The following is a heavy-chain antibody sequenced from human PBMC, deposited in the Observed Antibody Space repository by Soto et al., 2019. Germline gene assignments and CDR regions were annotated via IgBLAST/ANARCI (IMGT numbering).Heavy chain of an antibody. V-gene: IGHV3-9*01. CDR3: AKGTGIVVVPAAIDY. J-gene: IGHJ4*02. CDR1: GFTFDDYA. CDR2: ISWNSGSI. D-gene: IGHD2-2*01. Sequence: GGSLRLSCAASGFTFDDYAMHWVRQAPGKGLEWVSGISWNSGSIGYADSVKGRFTISRDNAKNSLYLQMNSLRAEDTALYYCAKGTGIVVVPAAIDYWGQGTLVTVSS.